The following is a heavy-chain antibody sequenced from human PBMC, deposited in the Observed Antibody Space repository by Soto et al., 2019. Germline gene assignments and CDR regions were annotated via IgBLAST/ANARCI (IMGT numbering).Heavy chain of an antibody. CDR1: GFSLSTSGVG. V-gene: IGHV2-5*01. CDR2: IYWSDDK. CDR3: AHRRPIYDSPGPTRHADDNWFDP. D-gene: IGHD3-3*01. J-gene: IGHJ5*02. Sequence: SGPTLVNPTQTLTLTCTFSGFSLSTSGVGVGWIRQPPGKALEWLALIYWSDDKRYSPSLKSRLTITKDTSKNQVVLTMTNMDPVDTATYYCAHRRPIYDSPGPTRHADDNWFDPWGQGTLVTVSS.